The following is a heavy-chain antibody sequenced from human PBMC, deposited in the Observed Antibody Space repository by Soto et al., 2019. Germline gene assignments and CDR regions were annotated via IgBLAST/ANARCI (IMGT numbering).Heavy chain of an antibody. D-gene: IGHD3-22*01. J-gene: IGHJ2*01. CDR2: INNDGSST. V-gene: IGHV3-74*01. CDR3: VRDYYGESL. Sequence: EVHLVESGGALVQPGGSLRLSCAASGFTFSNYWMYWVRQAPGKGLVWVSQINNDGSSTNYADSVKGRFTISRDNAKNTLYLQMNSLRAEDTAVYYCVRDYYGESLCGRGTLVTVSS. CDR1: GFTFSNYW.